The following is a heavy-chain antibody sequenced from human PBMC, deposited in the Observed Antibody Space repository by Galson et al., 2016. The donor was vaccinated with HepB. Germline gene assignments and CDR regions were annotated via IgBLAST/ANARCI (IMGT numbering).Heavy chain of an antibody. D-gene: IGHD5-12*01. CDR2: ISPSSTYI. J-gene: IGHJ3*01. CDR3: ARESSGYDYDFDL. V-gene: IGHV3-21*01. Sequence: SLRLSCAASGFTFSRYTLNWVRRAPGKGLEWVSSISPSSTYIYYSDSMKGRFTISRDNAKKSLYLQMSSLRADDTAIYYCARESSGYDYDFDLWVPGTMVTFAS. CDR1: GFTFSRYT.